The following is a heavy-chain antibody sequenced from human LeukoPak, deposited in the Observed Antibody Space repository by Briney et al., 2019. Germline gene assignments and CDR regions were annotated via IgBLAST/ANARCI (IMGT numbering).Heavy chain of an antibody. V-gene: IGHV4-39*07. Sequence: SETLSLTCTVSGGSISSSSYYWGWIRQPPGKGLEWIGSIYYSGSTYYNPSLKSRVTISVDTSKNQFSLKLSSVTAADTAVYYCARWDRRYSGYDRGDYWGQGTLVTVSS. J-gene: IGHJ4*02. CDR3: ARWDRRYSGYDRGDY. D-gene: IGHD5-12*01. CDR1: GGSISSSSYY. CDR2: IYYSGST.